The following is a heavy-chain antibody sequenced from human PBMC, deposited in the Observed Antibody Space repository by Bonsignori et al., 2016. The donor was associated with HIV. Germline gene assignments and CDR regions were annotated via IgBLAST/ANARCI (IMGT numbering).Heavy chain of an antibody. V-gene: IGHV1-18*01. CDR2: ISAYNGNT. Sequence: WVRQAPGQGLEWMGWISAYNGNTNYAQKLQGRVTMTTDTSTSTAYMELRSLRSDDTAVYYCARGGYDSYYFDYWGQGTLVTVSS. J-gene: IGHJ4*02. CDR3: ARGGYDSYYFDY. D-gene: IGHD5-12*01.